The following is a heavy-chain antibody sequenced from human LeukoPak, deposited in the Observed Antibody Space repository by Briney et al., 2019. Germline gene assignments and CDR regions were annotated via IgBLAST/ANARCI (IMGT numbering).Heavy chain of an antibody. CDR2: ISGSGGST. J-gene: IGHJ4*02. D-gene: IGHD3-22*01. Sequence: PGGSLRLSCAASGFTFSSYAMSWVRQAPGKGLEWVSAISGSGGSTYYADSVKGRFTISRDNSKNTLYLQMNSLRAEDTAVYHCAKAAYYYDSSGYVDYWGQGTLVTVSS. CDR1: GFTFSSYA. CDR3: AKAAYYYDSSGYVDY. V-gene: IGHV3-23*01.